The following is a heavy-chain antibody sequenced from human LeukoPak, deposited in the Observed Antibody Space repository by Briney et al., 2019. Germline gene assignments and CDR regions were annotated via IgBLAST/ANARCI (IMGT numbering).Heavy chain of an antibody. V-gene: IGHV4-34*01. Sequence: KPSQTLSLTCAVYGGSFSGYYWSWIRQPPGKGLEWIGEINHSGSTNYNPSLKSRVTISVDTSKNQFSLKLSSVTAADTAVYYCARRPVGLVVVAAVFDYWGQEPWSPSPQ. CDR2: INHSGST. D-gene: IGHD2-15*01. CDR3: ARRPVGLVVVAAVFDY. J-gene: IGHJ4*01. CDR1: GGSFSGYY.